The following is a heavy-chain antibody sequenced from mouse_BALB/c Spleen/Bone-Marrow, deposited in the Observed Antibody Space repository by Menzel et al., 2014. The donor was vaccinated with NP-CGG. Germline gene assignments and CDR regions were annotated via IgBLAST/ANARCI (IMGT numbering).Heavy chain of an antibody. CDR1: VHSFTSYW. D-gene: IGHD3-2*01. Sequence: QVQLQQSGAELVRPGVPVKLSCKASVHSFTSYWMNWVKQRPGQGLEWIGMIHPSDSETRLSQKFKDKATLTVDKSSSTAYMQLSSPTSEDSAVYYCARNRDSSGYVGFAYWGQGTLVTVSA. CDR2: IHPSDSET. V-gene: IGHV1-61*01. CDR3: ARNRDSSGYVGFAY. J-gene: IGHJ3*01.